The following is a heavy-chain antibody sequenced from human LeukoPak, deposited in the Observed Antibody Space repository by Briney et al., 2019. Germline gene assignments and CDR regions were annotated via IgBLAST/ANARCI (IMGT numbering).Heavy chain of an antibody. D-gene: IGHD1-26*01. CDR1: GFTFSSYG. CDR3: ANCEREEWELLSFDY. CDR2: IRYDGSNK. V-gene: IGHV3-30*02. J-gene: IGHJ4*02. Sequence: GGSLRLSCAASGFTFSSYGMHWVRQAPGKGLEWVAFIRYDGSNKYYADSVKGRFTISRDNSKNTLYLQMNSLRAGDTAVYYCANCEREEWELLSFDYWGQGTLVTVSS.